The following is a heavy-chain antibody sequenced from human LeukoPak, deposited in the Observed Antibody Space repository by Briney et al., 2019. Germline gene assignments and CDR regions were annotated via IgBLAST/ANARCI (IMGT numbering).Heavy chain of an antibody. Sequence: ASVKVSCKVSGYTLTELSMHWVRQAPGQGLEWMGIINPSGGSTSYAQKFQGGVTMTRDTSTSTVYMELSSLRSEDTAVYYCARDKLLRRDGFDAFDIWGQGTMVTVSS. CDR1: GYTLTELS. CDR2: INPSGGST. J-gene: IGHJ3*02. V-gene: IGHV1-46*01. CDR3: ARDKLLRRDGFDAFDI. D-gene: IGHD5-24*01.